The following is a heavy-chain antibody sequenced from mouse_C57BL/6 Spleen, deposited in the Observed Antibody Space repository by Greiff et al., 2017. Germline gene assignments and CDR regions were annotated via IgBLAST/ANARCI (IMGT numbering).Heavy chain of an antibody. V-gene: IGHV2-2*01. CDR3: ARNPIYYDYGDGYAMDY. J-gene: IGHJ4*01. CDR2: IWSGGST. Sequence: QVQLQQSGPGLVQPSQSLSITCTVSGFSLTSYGVHWVRQSPGKGLEWQGVIWSGGSTDYNAAFISRLSISKDNSKSQVFFKMNSLQADDTAIYYCARNPIYYDYGDGYAMDYWGQGTSVTVSS. D-gene: IGHD2-4*01. CDR1: GFSLTSYG.